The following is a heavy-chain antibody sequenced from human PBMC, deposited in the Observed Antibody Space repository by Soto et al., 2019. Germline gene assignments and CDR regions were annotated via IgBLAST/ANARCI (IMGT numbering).Heavy chain of an antibody. Sequence: GGSLRLSCAASGFTFSSYGMHWVRQAPGKGLEWVAVISYDGSNKYYADSVKGRFTISRDNSKNTLYLQMNSLRAEDTAVYYCARDAIAAAGTYYYYYMDVWGKGTTVTVSS. CDR2: ISYDGSNK. CDR1: GFTFSSYG. D-gene: IGHD6-13*01. CDR3: ARDAIAAAGTYYYYYMDV. J-gene: IGHJ6*03. V-gene: IGHV3-30*03.